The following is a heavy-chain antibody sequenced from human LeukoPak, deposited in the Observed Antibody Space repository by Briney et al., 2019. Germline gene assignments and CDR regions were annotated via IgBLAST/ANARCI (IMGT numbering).Heavy chain of an antibody. V-gene: IGHV4-28*03. CDR2: IYYSGST. Sequence: SETLSLTCAVSGYSISNSNWWGWIRQPPGKGLEWIGYIYYSGSTNYNPSLESRVAMSLDTSKSQFSLKLNSVTAADTAVYYCARDRAAAGTFDSWGQGALVTVSS. D-gene: IGHD6-13*01. J-gene: IGHJ4*02. CDR1: GYSISNSNW. CDR3: ARDRAAAGTFDS.